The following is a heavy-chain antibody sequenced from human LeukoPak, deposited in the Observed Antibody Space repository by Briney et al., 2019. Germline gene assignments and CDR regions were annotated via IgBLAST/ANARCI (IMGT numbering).Heavy chain of an antibody. D-gene: IGHD1-1*01. CDR3: ARDSGPGFNFDY. CDR2: IIPIFGTA. J-gene: IGHJ4*02. V-gene: IGHV1-69*13. CDR1: GGTFSSYA. Sequence: SVKVSCKASGGTFSSYAISWVRQAPGQGLEWMGGIIPIFGTANYAQKFQGRITITADESTSTAYMELSSLRSEDTAVYYCARDSGPGFNFDYWGQGTLVTVSS.